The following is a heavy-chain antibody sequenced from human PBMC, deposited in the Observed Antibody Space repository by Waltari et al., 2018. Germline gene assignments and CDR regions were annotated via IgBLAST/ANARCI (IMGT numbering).Heavy chain of an antibody. CDR3: ARVVDYGDLYLYFYGLDV. J-gene: IGHJ6*02. CDR1: GFTFTRYT. Sequence: EVQLVESGGGLVRPGGSLRLSCSASGFTFTRYTMHWVRQAPGKGLEWVSSISSNGRYIYYADSVKGRFTISRDNAKNSLYLQLTSLRAEDTAVYYCARVVDYGDLYLYFYGLDVWGQGTTVAVSS. CDR2: ISSNGRYI. V-gene: IGHV3-21*01. D-gene: IGHD4-17*01.